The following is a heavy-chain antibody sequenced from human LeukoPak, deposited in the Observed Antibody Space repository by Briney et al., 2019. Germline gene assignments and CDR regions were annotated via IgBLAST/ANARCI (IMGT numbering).Heavy chain of an antibody. CDR3: VKDRVDGSGSQFDS. Sequence: GGSLRLSCAASGFTLSNHAMIWVRQAPGKGLEWVSSISGSGAMTYYADSVKGRFTISRDNAMGRLYLQMNSLRADDTAVYYCVKDRVDGSGSQFDSWGQGSLVIVSS. V-gene: IGHV3-23*01. CDR1: GFTLSNHA. J-gene: IGHJ4*02. D-gene: IGHD3-10*01. CDR2: ISGSGAMT.